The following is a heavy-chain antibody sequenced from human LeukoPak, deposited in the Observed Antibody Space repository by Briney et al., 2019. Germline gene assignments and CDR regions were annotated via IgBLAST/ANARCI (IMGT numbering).Heavy chain of an antibody. CDR1: GFAFRNYD. J-gene: IGHJ1*01. CDR2: ITTDGSGA. CDR3: AKGVLGAGSLLEYFQH. Sequence: GGSLRLSCAASGFAFRNYDMIWVRQAPGRGLEWVSGITTDGSGAYYADSVKGRFTVSRDNSKNTVFLQMNSLRGEDAAVYYCAKGVLGAGSLLEYFQHWGQGTLVTVSS. D-gene: IGHD3-10*01. V-gene: IGHV3-23*01.